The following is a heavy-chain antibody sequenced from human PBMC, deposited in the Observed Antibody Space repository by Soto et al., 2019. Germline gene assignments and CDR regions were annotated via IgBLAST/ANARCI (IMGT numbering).Heavy chain of an antibody. CDR2: ISYDGSNK. D-gene: IGHD3-22*01. V-gene: IGHV3-30*18. CDR3: AKYAADYYDSSDLLAWSYYYYGMDV. Sequence: QVQLVDSGGGVVQPGRSLRLSCAASGFTFSSYGMHWVRQAPGKGLEWVAVISYDGSNKYYADSVKGRFTISRYNSKNTLYLPMNRLRAEYTAVYYCAKYAADYYDSSDLLAWSYYYYGMDVWGQGTTVTVSS. J-gene: IGHJ6*02. CDR1: GFTFSSYG.